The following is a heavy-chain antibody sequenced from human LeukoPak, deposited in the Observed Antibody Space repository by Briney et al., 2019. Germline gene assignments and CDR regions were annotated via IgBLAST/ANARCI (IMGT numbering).Heavy chain of an antibody. J-gene: IGHJ6*02. CDR1: GFTFNRYA. Sequence: PGGSLRLSCAASGFTFNRYAMNWVRQAPGKGLEWVSAISGSGDNIYYADSVKGRFTMSRVNSKNTLYLQMNSLRAEDAAVYYCAMLNSGSHSYNGMDVWGQGTTVTVSS. CDR3: AMLNSGSHSYNGMDV. CDR2: ISGSGDNI. V-gene: IGHV3-23*01. D-gene: IGHD1-26*01.